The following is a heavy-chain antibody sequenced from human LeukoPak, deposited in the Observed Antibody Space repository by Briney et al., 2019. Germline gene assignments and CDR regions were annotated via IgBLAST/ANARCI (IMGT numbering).Heavy chain of an antibody. CDR2: IYYSGST. CDR1: GGSICSYY. J-gene: IGHJ4*02. Sequence: PSETLSLTCTVSGGSICSYYWSWIRQPPGKGLEWIGYIYYSGSTNYNPSLKSRVTISVDTSKNQFSLKLSSVTAADTAVYYCASPAVGYWGQGTLVTVSS. V-gene: IGHV4-59*01. D-gene: IGHD2-15*01. CDR3: ASPAVGY.